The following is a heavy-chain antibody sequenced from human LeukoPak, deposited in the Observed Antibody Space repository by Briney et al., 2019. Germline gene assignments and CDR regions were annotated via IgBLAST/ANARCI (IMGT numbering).Heavy chain of an antibody. V-gene: IGHV3-48*03. CDR3: ANNRASLDY. J-gene: IGHJ4*02. CDR1: GFTLSSYE. Sequence: PGGSLRLSCAASGFTLSSYEMNWVRLAPGKGLEWISYISRTGNSIYYADSVKGRFTISRDSAKNSLYLQMNSLRAEDTAVYYCANNRASLDYWGQGTLVTVSS. D-gene: IGHD2/OR15-2a*01. CDR2: ISRTGNSI.